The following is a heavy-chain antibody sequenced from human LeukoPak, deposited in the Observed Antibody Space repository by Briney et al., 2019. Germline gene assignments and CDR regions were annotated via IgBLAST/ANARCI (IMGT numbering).Heavy chain of an antibody. CDR2: IYFGDSNV. J-gene: IGHJ4*02. CDR1: GYNFANYW. Sequence: GESLQISCQGFGYNFANYWIGWVRQMPGKGLEWMGIIYFGDSNVKYSPPFQGQVTISADRSINTAYLQWSSLTASDTAMYYCASRPFETTVVPWDFYWGQGTQVTVSS. D-gene: IGHD4-23*01. V-gene: IGHV5-51*01. CDR3: ASRPFETTVVPWDFY.